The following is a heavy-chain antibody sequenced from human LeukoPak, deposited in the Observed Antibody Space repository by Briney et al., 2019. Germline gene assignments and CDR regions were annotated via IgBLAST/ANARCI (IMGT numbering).Heavy chain of an antibody. CDR1: GFSVSNNY. CDR3: AMFGLVAAIDS. CDR2: IYSGGST. D-gene: IGHD5-12*01. J-gene: IGHJ4*02. Sequence: GGSLRLSCAASGFSVSNNYMSWVRQAPGKGLEWVSVIYSGGSTYYADSVKDRFTISRDNSRNTLYLQMNSLRAEDTAVYYCAMFGLVAAIDSWGQGTLVTVSS. V-gene: IGHV3-66*01.